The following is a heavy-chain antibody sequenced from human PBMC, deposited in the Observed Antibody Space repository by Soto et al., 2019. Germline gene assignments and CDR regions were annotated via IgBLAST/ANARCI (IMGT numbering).Heavy chain of an antibody. J-gene: IGHJ6*02. V-gene: IGHV3-66*01. CDR3: ASPSGSGWPYFGMDV. CDR2: IYAGGTT. Sequence: EVQLVESGGGLVQPGGSLRLSCVVSGITVTNNYLSWVRLGPGKGLEWVTVIYAGGTTYYADSVKGRFTISRDESKNTVYLQMNSLRVEDTAVYYCASPSGSGWPYFGMDVWGQGTTVTVSS. CDR1: GITVTNNY. D-gene: IGHD6-19*01.